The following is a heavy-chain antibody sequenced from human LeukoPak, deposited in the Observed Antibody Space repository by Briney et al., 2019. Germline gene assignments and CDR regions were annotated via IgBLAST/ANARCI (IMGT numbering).Heavy chain of an antibody. J-gene: IGHJ4*02. D-gene: IGHD3-10*01. Sequence: ASVKVSCKASGYTFTGYYMHWLRHAPGQGLEWMGWINPNSGGTNYAQKFQGRVTLTRDTSISTAYMELSRLRSDDTAVYYCARASLSYGRPFEFWGQGTLVSVSS. CDR2: INPNSGGT. CDR3: ARASLSYGRPFEF. CDR1: GYTFTGYY. V-gene: IGHV1-2*02.